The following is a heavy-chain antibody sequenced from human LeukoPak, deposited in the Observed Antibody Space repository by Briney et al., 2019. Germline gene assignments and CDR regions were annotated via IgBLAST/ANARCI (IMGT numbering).Heavy chain of an antibody. D-gene: IGHD6-19*01. Sequence: ASVKVSCKASGGTFSSYAIGWVRQAPGQGLEWMGRIIPILGIANYAQKFQGRVTITADKSTSTAYMELSSLRSEDTAVYYCATAPVTAGYYYYYGMDVWGQGTTVTVSS. CDR3: ATAPVTAGYYYYYGMDV. V-gene: IGHV1-69*04. CDR1: GGTFSSYA. J-gene: IGHJ6*02. CDR2: IIPILGIA.